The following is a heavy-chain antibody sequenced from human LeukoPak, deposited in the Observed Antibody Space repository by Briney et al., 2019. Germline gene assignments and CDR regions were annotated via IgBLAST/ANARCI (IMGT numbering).Heavy chain of an antibody. D-gene: IGHD3-22*01. Sequence: SSVKVPCKASGGTFRSYSINWVRQAPGQALEWMGRIIPMLSITNYAQKLQGRVTITADKSTNTAYMELSSLRSEDTAVYYCATYNVDYYDTSDGMDVWGQGTTVTVSS. J-gene: IGHJ6*02. V-gene: IGHV1-69*02. CDR1: GGTFRSYS. CDR2: IIPMLSIT. CDR3: ATYNVDYYDTSDGMDV.